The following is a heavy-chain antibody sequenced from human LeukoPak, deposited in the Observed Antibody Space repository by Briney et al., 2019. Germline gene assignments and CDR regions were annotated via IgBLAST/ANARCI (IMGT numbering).Heavy chain of an antibody. V-gene: IGHV3-11*04. J-gene: IGHJ3*02. Sequence: PGGSLRLSCAASGFTFSDYYMSWIRQAPGKGLEWVSYISSSGSTIYYADSVKGRFTSSRDNAKNSLYLQMNSLRAEDTAVYYCARDRAIYDYVWGRYRIDAFDIWGQGTMVTVSS. D-gene: IGHD3-16*02. CDR3: ARDRAIYDYVWGRYRIDAFDI. CDR2: ISSSGSTI. CDR1: GFTFSDYY.